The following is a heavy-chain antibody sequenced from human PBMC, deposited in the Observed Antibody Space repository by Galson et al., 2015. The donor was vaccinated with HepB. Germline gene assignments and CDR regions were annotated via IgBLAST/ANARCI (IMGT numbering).Heavy chain of an antibody. V-gene: IGHV1-18*04. CDR2: ISAYNGNT. CDR1: GYTFTSYG. CDR3: ARLPFVYQFMDV. D-gene: IGHD1-14*01. J-gene: IGHJ6*02. Sequence: SVKVSCKASGYTFTSYGISWVRQAPGQGLEWVGWISAYNGNTNYAQKLQGRVTMTTDTSTSTAYMELRSLRSDDTAVYYCARLPFVYQFMDVWGQGTTVTVSS.